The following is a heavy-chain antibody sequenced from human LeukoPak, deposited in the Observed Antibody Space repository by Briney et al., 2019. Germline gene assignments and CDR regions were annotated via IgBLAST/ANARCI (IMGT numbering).Heavy chain of an antibody. D-gene: IGHD1-14*01. J-gene: IGHJ4*02. Sequence: SETLSLTCTVSGGSISSGSYYWSWIRQPAGKGLEWIGRIYTSGSTNYNPSLKSRVTISVDTSKNQFSLKLSSVTAADTAVYYCARGRGSRKNFDYWGQGTLVTVSS. V-gene: IGHV4-61*02. CDR3: ARGRGSRKNFDY. CDR2: IYTSGST. CDR1: GGSISSGSYY.